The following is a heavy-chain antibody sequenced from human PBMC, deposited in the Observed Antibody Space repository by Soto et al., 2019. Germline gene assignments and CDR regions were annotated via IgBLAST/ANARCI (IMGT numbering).Heavy chain of an antibody. CDR3: ARRPFWAGLNCFDP. CDR2: ISGTGNTK. D-gene: IGHD3-3*01. CDR1: GFTFRDHY. Sequence: QVQLVESGGGLVKPGGSLRLSCAASGFTFRDHYMFWIRQAPGTGLELVSYISGTGNTKYYTDSVEGRFTISRDNAKNLLYLEMNSLRGEDTAVYYCARRPFWAGLNCFDPWGQGTLVTVSS. V-gene: IGHV3-11*01. J-gene: IGHJ5*02.